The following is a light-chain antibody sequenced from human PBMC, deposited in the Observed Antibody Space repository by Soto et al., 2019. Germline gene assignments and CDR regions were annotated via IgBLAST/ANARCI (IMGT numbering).Light chain of an antibody. J-gene: IGKJ3*01. Sequence: EIVLTQSPATLSLSPGERATLSCRASQSVSSYLAWYQQKPGQAARLLIYDASNRATGIPARFSGSGSGTDFTLTISSLEPEDFAVYYCQQRSNWPLFTFGPGTKVDIK. CDR1: QSVSSY. V-gene: IGKV3-11*01. CDR2: DAS. CDR3: QQRSNWPLFT.